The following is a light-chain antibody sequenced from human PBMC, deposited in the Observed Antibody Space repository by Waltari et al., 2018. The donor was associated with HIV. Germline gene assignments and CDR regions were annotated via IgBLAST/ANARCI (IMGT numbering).Light chain of an antibody. CDR3: QQYYSTPLT. V-gene: IGKV4-1*01. Sequence: VSLGERATINCKSSQSVLYSSNNKNYLAWYQQKPGQPPKLLIYWASTRESGVPDRFSGSGSGTDFTLTISSLQAEDVAVYYCQQYYSTPLTFGGGTKVEIK. J-gene: IGKJ4*01. CDR1: QSVLYSSNNKNY. CDR2: WAS.